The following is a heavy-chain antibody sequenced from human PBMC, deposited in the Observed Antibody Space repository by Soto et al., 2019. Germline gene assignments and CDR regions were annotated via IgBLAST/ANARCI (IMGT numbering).Heavy chain of an antibody. CDR2: IWYDGSKK. Sequence: QVQLVESGGGVVQPGRSLRLSCAASGFTFSSYGMHWVRQAPGKGLAWVAVIWYDGSKKYYADFVKGRFTISRDNSKNTLYLQMNSLRADDTAVYYCASRSPALDYWGQGTLVTVSS. J-gene: IGHJ4*02. CDR3: ASRSPALDY. CDR1: GFTFSSYG. D-gene: IGHD2-2*01. V-gene: IGHV3-33*01.